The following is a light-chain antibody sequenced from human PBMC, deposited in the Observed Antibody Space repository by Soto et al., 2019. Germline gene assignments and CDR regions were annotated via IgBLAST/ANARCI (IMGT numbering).Light chain of an antibody. J-gene: IGLJ3*02. CDR1: TRNVGSYNL. CDR2: EVS. CDR3: CSYAGSRIL. Sequence: QSALTQPASVSGSPGQTIPTPCTGTTRNVGSYNLVSWYQQHPGKAPKLMIYEVSKRPSGVSNRFSGSKSGNTASLTISGLQAEDEADYYCCSYAGSRILFGGGTKLTVL. V-gene: IGLV2-23*02.